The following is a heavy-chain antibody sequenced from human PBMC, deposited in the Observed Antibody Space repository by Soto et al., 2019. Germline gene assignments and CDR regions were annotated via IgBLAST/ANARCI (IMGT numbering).Heavy chain of an antibody. CDR3: ARGAAVVTTIPRYGLDV. D-gene: IGHD2-21*02. V-gene: IGHV1-2*02. CDR2: INPNRGFT. J-gene: IGHJ6*02. CDR1: GYTFSDYY. Sequence: QVQLVQSEAEVKKPGASLRVSCKTSGYTFSDYYIHWLRQAPGQGPEWMGWINPNRGFTKFSQKFHGRVTMTTDTSINTAYMDLTSLMSDDTAVYYCARGAAVVTTIPRYGLDVWGQGTTVTVSS.